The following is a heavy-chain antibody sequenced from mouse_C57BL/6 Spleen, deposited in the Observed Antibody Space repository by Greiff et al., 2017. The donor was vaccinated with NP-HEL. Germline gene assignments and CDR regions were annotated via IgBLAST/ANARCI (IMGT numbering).Heavy chain of an antibody. CDR1: GYAFSSSW. D-gene: IGHD1-1*01. V-gene: IGHV1-82*01. CDR3: AREATVVAKGYFDY. Sequence: VQLQQSGPELVKPGASVKISCKASGYAFSSSWMNWVKQRPGKGLEWIGRIYPGDGDTNYNGKFKGKATLTADKSSSTAYMQLSSLTSEDSAVYFCAREATVVAKGYFDYWGQGTTLTVSS. CDR2: IYPGDGDT. J-gene: IGHJ2*01.